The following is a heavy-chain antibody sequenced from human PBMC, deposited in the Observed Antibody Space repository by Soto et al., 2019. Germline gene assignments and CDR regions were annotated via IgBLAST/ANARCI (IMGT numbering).Heavy chain of an antibody. CDR2: ISGSGGST. J-gene: IGHJ4*02. Sequence: EVQLVESGGGLVKPGGSLRLSCAASGFTFSSYSMNWVRQAPGKGLEWVSAISGSGGSTYYADSVKGRFTISRDNSKNTLYLQMNSLRAEDTAVYYCATPGREYSYGFDYWGQGTLVTVSS. CDR3: ATPGREYSYGFDY. V-gene: IGHV3-23*04. D-gene: IGHD5-18*01. CDR1: GFTFSSYS.